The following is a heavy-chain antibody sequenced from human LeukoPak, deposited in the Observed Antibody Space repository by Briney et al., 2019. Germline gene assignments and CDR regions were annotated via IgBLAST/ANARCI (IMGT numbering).Heavy chain of an antibody. CDR2: ISSSSSYI. V-gene: IGHV3-21*01. D-gene: IGHD3-22*01. J-gene: IGHJ4*02. CDR1: GFTFSSYS. CDR3: ARDDYYDSSGLDY. Sequence: GGSLRLSCAASGFTFSSYSMNWVRQAPGKGLEWVSSISSSSSYIYYADSVKGRFTISRDNAKNSLYLQVNSLRAEDTAVYYCARDDYYDSSGLDYWGQGILVTVSS.